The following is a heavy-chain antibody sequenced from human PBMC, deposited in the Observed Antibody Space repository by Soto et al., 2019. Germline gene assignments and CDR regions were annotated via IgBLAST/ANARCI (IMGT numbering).Heavy chain of an antibody. Sequence: GGSLRLSCAASGFTFSSYSMNWVRQAPGKGLEWVSSISSSSSYIYYADSVKGRFTISRDNAKNSLYLQMNSLRAEDTAVYYCARDAESLIVVVDAFDIWGQGTMVTVSS. CDR3: ARDAESLIVVVDAFDI. D-gene: IGHD3-22*01. CDR2: ISSSSSYI. V-gene: IGHV3-21*01. CDR1: GFTFSSYS. J-gene: IGHJ3*02.